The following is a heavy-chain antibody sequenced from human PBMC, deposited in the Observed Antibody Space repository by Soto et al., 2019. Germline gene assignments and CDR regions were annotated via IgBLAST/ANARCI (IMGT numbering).Heavy chain of an antibody. CDR1: GYTFTSYD. CDR2: MNPNSGNT. CDR3: ARLIRYFDWLLYYFDY. D-gene: IGHD3-9*01. V-gene: IGHV1-8*01. J-gene: IGHJ4*02. Sequence: ASVKVSCKASGYTFTSYDMNWVRQATGQGLEWMGWMNPNSGNTGYAQKFQGRVTMTRNTSISTAYMELSSLRSEDTAVYYCARLIRYFDWLLYYFDYWGQGTLVTVSS.